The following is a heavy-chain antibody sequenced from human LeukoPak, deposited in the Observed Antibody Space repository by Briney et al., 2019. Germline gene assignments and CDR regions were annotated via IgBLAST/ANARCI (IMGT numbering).Heavy chain of an antibody. CDR2: INPNLGDT. Sequence: ASVKVSCTASGYTFTSYYIDWVRQAPGQGLEWMGWINPNLGDTDYAHNFQGKVTFTRNTALSTVYMELRSLTSDDTAVYYCARGSYRYEDRGLGPWGQGTLVTVSS. V-gene: IGHV1-8*03. J-gene: IGHJ5*02. CDR1: GYTFTSYY. D-gene: IGHD3-16*02. CDR3: ARGSYRYEDRGLGP.